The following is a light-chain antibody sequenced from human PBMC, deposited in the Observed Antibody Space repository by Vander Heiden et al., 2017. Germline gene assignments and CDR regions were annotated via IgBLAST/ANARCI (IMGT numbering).Light chain of an antibody. CDR3: SAGDDSVTV. CDR2: GNN. V-gene: IGLV1-47*01. J-gene: IGLJ3*02. CDR1: NSNVGSNQ. Sequence: QSVWAPPPSASGTPGQRVTIYCSGSNSNVGSNQVYWYQQLPGRAPKLLIDGNNERPSGVPDGFSGSQSGTSASLAISGHRSEDEADYDCSAGDDSVTVCGGGTRLTVL.